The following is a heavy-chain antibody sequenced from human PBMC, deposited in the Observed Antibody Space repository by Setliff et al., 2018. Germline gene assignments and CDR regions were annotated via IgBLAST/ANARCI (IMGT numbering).Heavy chain of an antibody. V-gene: IGHV5-51*01. CDR2: IDPADSDT. D-gene: IGHD2-21*02. CDR1: GYSFTKYW. Sequence: PGESLKISCKAAGYSFTKYWIGWVRQMPGKGLEWMGIIDPADSDTTYSPSFQGQVTISADKSIGTAYLQWSSLKASDTAIYYCARRGWGSSSGDCYSPKGCYYCYMDVWGKGTTVTVSS. J-gene: IGHJ6*03. CDR3: ARRGWGSSSGDCYSPKGCYYCYMDV.